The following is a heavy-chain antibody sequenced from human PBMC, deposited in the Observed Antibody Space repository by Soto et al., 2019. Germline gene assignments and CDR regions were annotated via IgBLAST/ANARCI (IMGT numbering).Heavy chain of an antibody. CDR3: ARSPYYYDSSGYYYSPYYFDY. V-gene: IGHV1-69*01. J-gene: IGHJ4*02. Sequence: QVQLVQSGAEVKKPGSSVKVSCKASGGTFSSYAISWVRQAPGQGLEWMGGIIPIFGTANYAQKFQGRVTITADESTSTAYMELSSLRSEDTAVYYCARSPYYYDSSGYYYSPYYFDYWGQGTLVTVSS. CDR2: IIPIFGTA. CDR1: GGTFSSYA. D-gene: IGHD3-22*01.